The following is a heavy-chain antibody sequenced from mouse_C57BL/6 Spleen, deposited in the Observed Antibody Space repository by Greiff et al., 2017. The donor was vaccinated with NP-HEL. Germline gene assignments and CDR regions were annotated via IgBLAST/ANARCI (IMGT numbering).Heavy chain of an antibody. D-gene: IGHD1-1*01. CDR3: ARSYYGSSYGDFDV. Sequence: VQLQQSGAELAKPGASVKLSCKASGYTFTSYWMHWVKQRPGQGLEWIGYINPSSGYTKYKQKFKDKATLTADTSSSTAYMQLSSLTYEDSAVYYCARSYYGSSYGDFDVWGTGTTVTVSS. CDR2: INPSSGYT. J-gene: IGHJ1*03. CDR1: GYTFTSYW. V-gene: IGHV1-7*01.